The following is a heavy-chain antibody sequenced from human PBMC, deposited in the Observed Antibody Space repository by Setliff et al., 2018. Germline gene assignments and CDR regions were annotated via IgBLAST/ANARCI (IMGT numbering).Heavy chain of an antibody. J-gene: IGHJ3*02. CDR2: ISGFNGVK. Sequence: ASVKVSCKGSGYIFTSSGISWVRQAPGQGLEWMGWISGFNGVKKYAQNFQDRVTMATDTSTNMAYMELRSLRSDDTAIYFCALTTLSLCSGGNCPNALDILGQGTLVTVSS. CDR3: ALTTLSLCSGGNCPNALDI. V-gene: IGHV1-18*01. CDR1: GYIFTSSG. D-gene: IGHD2-15*01.